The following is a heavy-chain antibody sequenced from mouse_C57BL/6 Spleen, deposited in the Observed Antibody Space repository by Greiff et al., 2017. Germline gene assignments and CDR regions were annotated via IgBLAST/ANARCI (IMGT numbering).Heavy chain of an antibody. J-gene: IGHJ3*01. CDR1: GFNIKDDY. CDR3: TTKLTGRVFAY. Sequence: EVQLQQSGAELVRPGASVKLSCTASGFNIKDDYMHWVKQRPEQGLEWIGWIDPENGDTEYASKFQGKATITADTSSNTAYLQLSSLTSEDTAVYYCTTKLTGRVFAYWGQGTLVTVSA. CDR2: IDPENGDT. D-gene: IGHD4-1*01. V-gene: IGHV14-4*01.